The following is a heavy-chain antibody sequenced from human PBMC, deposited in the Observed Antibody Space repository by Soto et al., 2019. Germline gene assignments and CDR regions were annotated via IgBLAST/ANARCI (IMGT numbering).Heavy chain of an antibody. CDR2: ISGSGDST. V-gene: IGHV3-23*01. CDR3: AKDGEYTAMVPPDY. J-gene: IGHJ4*02. CDR1: GFTFSSYA. D-gene: IGHD5-18*01. Sequence: PGGSLRLSCATSGFTFSSYAMSWVRQAPGKGLEWVSTISGSGDSTRYADSVKGRFTISRDNSKNTLYLQMNSLRAEDTAVYYCAKDGEYTAMVPPDYWGQGTLVTVSS.